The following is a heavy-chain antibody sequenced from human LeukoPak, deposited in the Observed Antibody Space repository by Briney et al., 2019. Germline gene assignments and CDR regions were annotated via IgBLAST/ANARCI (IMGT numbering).Heavy chain of an antibody. CDR2: IHPSGATT. CDR3: ARDAAGAPASSYYFDY. D-gene: IGHD6-13*01. CDR1: GYSFTSYD. Sequence: GASVKVSCKASGYSFTSYDIHWVRQAPGQGLEWMGIIHPSGATTSYAQKFQGRVTMTKDTSTSTVYMELSSLRSEDTAVYFCARDAAGAPASSYYFDYWRQGTLVTVSS. J-gene: IGHJ4*02. V-gene: IGHV1-46*01.